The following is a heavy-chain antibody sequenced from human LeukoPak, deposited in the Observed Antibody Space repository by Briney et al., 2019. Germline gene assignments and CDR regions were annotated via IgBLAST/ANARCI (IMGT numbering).Heavy chain of an antibody. Sequence: PGGSLRLSCAASGITVISNYMTWVRQAPGKGLEWVSVISSGGCTHYAGSVKGRFTISRDISKNTLYLQMNSLRAEDTAVYYCARASPADYYGLDVWGQGTAVT. CDR1: GITVISNY. CDR3: ARASPADYYGLDV. J-gene: IGHJ6*02. CDR2: ISSGGCT. D-gene: IGHD6-6*01. V-gene: IGHV3-66*01.